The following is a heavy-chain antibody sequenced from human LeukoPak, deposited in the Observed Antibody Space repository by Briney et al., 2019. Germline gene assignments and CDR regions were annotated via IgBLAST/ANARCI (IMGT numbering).Heavy chain of an antibody. CDR1: GYTFTNYG. Sequence: ASVKVSCKASGYTFTNYGINWVRQAPGQGLEWMGWISAYNDNTNYAQKLQGRVTMTTDTSTSTAYIELRSLRSDDTAVYYCARGCSSATCHHGIGWFDPWGQGTLVTVSS. D-gene: IGHD2-2*01. CDR3: ARGCSSATCHHGIGWFDP. CDR2: ISAYNDNT. V-gene: IGHV1-18*01. J-gene: IGHJ5*02.